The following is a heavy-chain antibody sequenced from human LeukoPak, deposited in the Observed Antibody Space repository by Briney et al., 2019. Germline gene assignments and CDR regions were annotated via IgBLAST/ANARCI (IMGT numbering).Heavy chain of an antibody. Sequence: ASVKVSCKVSGYTLTELSMHWVRQAPGQGLEWMGWINTNTGNPTYAQGFTGRFVFSLDTSVSTAYLQISSLKAEDTAVYYCARDPVSGGGDYTIDYWGQGTLVTVSS. D-gene: IGHD4-17*01. CDR2: INTNTGNP. V-gene: IGHV7-4-1*02. CDR1: GYTLTELS. CDR3: ARDPVSGGGDYTIDY. J-gene: IGHJ4*02.